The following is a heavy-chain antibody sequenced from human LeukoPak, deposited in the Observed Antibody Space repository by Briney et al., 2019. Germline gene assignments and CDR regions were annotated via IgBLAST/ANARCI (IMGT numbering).Heavy chain of an antibody. CDR2: IYYSGSH. V-gene: IGHV4-59*13. CDR3: ARGRSGSYHSPFDY. J-gene: IGHJ4*02. CDR1: GVSISNYY. Sequence: SETLSLTCTVSGVSISNYYWIWIRQPPGKGLEGRGYIYYSGSHNYNPSLESRVTISVDTSQNQFALKLGSVTAADPAVYCCARGRSGSYHSPFDYWGQGTLVTVSS. D-gene: IGHD1-26*01.